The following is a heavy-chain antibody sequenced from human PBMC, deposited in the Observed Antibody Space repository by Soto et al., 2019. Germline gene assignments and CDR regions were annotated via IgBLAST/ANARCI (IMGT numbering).Heavy chain of an antibody. D-gene: IGHD3-10*01. CDR3: ARAVHTMIQGVRFRVDQ. J-gene: IGHJ4*02. Sequence: QVQLVQSGAEMKKPGASVKVSCEASGYTFTAYYIHWVRQAPGQGLEWMGWINPNGGGTQYAQKFQGRGTMTRDTSIKTAYMELTRLSSDDTAVYYCARAVHTMIQGVRFRVDQWGQGTLVTVSS. CDR1: GYTFTAYY. CDR2: INPNGGGT. V-gene: IGHV1-2*02.